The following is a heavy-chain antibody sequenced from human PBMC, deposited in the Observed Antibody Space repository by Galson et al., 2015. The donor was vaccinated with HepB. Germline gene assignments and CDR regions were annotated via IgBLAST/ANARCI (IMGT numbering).Heavy chain of an antibody. J-gene: IGHJ4*01. CDR2: ISYDGVNI. V-gene: IGHV3-30-3*01. CDR3: ARDRHYTTLSGLRFDY. Sequence: SLRLSCAASGFTFDTYAIHWVRQAPGRGLEWGAVISYDGVNIYYADSVKGRFTISRDNSKNTLYLQMNSLIVEDTAVYYCARDRHYTTLSGLRFDYWGQGTLVTVSS. D-gene: IGHD2/OR15-2a*01. CDR1: GFTFDTYA.